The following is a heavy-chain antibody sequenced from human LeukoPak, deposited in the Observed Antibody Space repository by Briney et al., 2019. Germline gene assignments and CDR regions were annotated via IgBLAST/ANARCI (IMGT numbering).Heavy chain of an antibody. J-gene: IGHJ6*02. Sequence: SQTLSLTCAISGDSVSSNSAAWNWIRQSPSRGPEWLGATYYRSKFFNDYAVSVKSRITINPDTSKNQFSLHLNSVTPEDTALYYCARAAKGYYYGVDVWGQGTTVTVSS. V-gene: IGHV6-1*01. CDR3: ARAAKGYYYGVDV. CDR2: TYYRSKFFN. CDR1: GDSVSSNSAA.